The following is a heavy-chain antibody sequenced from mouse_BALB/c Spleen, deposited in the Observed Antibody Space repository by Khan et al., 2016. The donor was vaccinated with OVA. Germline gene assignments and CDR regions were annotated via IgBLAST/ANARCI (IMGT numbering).Heavy chain of an antibody. J-gene: IGHJ3*01. CDR3: ARELRLGVFAY. V-gene: IGHV2-6-7*01. D-gene: IGHD1-2*01. Sequence: QVQLQQSGPGLVAPSQSLSITCTVSGFSLTGYGVNWVRQPPGKDLEWLGMIWSDGSTDYNSALKSRLSINKDNSKSQVFLKMNSLQTDDTASYFCARELRLGVFAYWGQGTLVTVST. CDR2: IWSDGST. CDR1: GFSLTGYG.